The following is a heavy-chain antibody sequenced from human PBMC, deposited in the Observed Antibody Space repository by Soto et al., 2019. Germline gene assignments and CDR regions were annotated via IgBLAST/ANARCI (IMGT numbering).Heavy chain of an antibody. CDR3: AKVGHYSVFGS. D-gene: IGHD6-13*01. CDR2: ISGDGAST. V-gene: IGHV3-23*01. J-gene: IGHJ5*01. CDR1: GLTFSNYA. Sequence: EVQMLESGGGLVQPGGSLRLSCAVSGLTFSNYAMTWVRQAPGKGLEWVSTISGDGASTFYPDSVKGRFTISRDNSKNMVDLQINSLRAEDTAVYYCAKVGHYSVFGSWCQGTMVTVSS.